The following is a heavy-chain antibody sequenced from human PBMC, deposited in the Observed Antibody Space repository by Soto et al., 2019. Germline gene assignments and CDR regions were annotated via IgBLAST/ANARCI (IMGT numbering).Heavy chain of an antibody. D-gene: IGHD5-12*01. CDR1: GYTFTSYG. Sequence: GASVKVSCKASGYTFTSYGISWVRQAPGQGLEWMGWISAYNGNTNFAQKLQGRVTMTTDTSTSTAYMDLRSLRSDDTAVYYCARDSGYGGGFYYYYMDVWGKGTTVTVSS. CDR3: ARDSGYGGGFYYYYMDV. V-gene: IGHV1-18*01. CDR2: ISAYNGNT. J-gene: IGHJ6*03.